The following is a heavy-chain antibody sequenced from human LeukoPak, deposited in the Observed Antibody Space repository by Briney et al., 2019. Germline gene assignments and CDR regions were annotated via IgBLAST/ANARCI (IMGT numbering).Heavy chain of an antibody. CDR3: AKWHTAMDNYGSGFSYMDV. D-gene: IGHD5-18*01. V-gene: IGHV1-2*02. Sequence: GASVKVSCKASGYTFTGYYMHWVRQAPGQGLELMGWINPNSGGTNYAQKVQGRVTMTRDTSISQAYMELSRLRSEDTAVYYCAKWHTAMDNYGSGFSYMDVWGKGTTVTVSS. J-gene: IGHJ6*03. CDR2: INPNSGGT. CDR1: GYTFTGYY.